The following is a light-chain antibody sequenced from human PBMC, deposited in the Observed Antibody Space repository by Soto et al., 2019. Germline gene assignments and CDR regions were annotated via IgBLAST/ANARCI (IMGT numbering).Light chain of an antibody. Sequence: QSVLTQSPSASGSPGQSVTISCTGTSSDIGGYNYVAWYQQHPGKVPRLMIYEVSNRPSGVSNRFSGSKSGSTASLTISGLQAEDEADYYCISYTSSSTSYVFGTGTKVTVL. J-gene: IGLJ1*01. CDR1: SSDIGGYNY. CDR3: ISYTSSSTSYV. V-gene: IGLV2-14*01. CDR2: EVS.